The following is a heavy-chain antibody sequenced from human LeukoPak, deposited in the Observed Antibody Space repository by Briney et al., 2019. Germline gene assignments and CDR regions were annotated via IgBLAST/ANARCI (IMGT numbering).Heavy chain of an antibody. CDR3: ARAIEVGAMTPFDY. CDR2: IFYSGST. V-gene: IGHV4-39*07. Sequence: SSETLSLTCTVSGGYISSSNYYWVWIRQPPGKGLEWVASIFYSGSTYFNPSLKSRFTISVDTSKNQFSLKLTSVTAADTAVYYCARAIEVGAMTPFDYWGQGTLVTVSS. D-gene: IGHD1-26*01. CDR1: GGYISSSNYY. J-gene: IGHJ4*02.